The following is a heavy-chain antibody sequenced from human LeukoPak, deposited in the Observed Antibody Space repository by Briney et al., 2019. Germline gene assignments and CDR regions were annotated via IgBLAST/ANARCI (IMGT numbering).Heavy chain of an antibody. D-gene: IGHD2-2*01. V-gene: IGHV1-69*05. J-gene: IGHJ3*02. CDR1: GYTFTSYG. Sequence: ASVKVSCKASGYTFTSYGISWVRQAPGQGLEWMGGIIPIFGTANYAQKFQGRVTITTDESTSTAYMELSSLRSEDTAVYYCARAAVVVPAADAFDIWGQGTMVTVSS. CDR3: ARAAVVVPAADAFDI. CDR2: IIPIFGTA.